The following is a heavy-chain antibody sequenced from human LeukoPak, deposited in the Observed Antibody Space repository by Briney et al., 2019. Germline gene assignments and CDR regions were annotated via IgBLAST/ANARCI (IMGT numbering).Heavy chain of an antibody. CDR3: AREEQYNNFFDY. CDR1: GYTLTDYY. D-gene: IGHD1/OR15-1a*01. Sequence: GASVKVSCKASGYTLTDYYIHWVRQAPGQGLEWMGWINHNSGDTTYAQKFQGRLTMTRDTSISSAYMDLSRLNSDDTAVYFCAREEQYNNFFDYWGQGTLVTVSS. J-gene: IGHJ4*02. CDR2: INHNSGDT. V-gene: IGHV1-2*02.